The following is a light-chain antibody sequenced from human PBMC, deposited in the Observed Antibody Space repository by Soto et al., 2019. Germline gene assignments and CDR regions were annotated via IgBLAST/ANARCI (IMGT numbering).Light chain of an antibody. Sequence: IVMTQSPATLSVSPWERATLSCGASQSISINLAWYQQKPGQAPRLLIYRASTRATGVPGRFSASGSGTEFTLTISSLQSEDFAVYYCQQYNNWPPITFGQGTRLEIK. CDR2: RAS. CDR1: QSISIN. V-gene: IGKV3-15*01. J-gene: IGKJ5*01. CDR3: QQYNNWPPIT.